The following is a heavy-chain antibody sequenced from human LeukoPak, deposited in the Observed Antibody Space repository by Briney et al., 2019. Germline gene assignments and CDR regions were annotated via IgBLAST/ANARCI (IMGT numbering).Heavy chain of an antibody. CDR3: ARDGLGYCSSTSCFPGGWFDP. CDR2: ISSSGSTI. J-gene: IGHJ5*02. D-gene: IGHD2-2*01. V-gene: IGHV3-48*03. CDR1: GFTFSSYE. Sequence: SLRLSCAASGFTFSSYEMNWVRQAPGKGLEWVSYISSSGSTIYYADSVKGRFTISRDNAKNSLYLQMNSLRAEDTAVYYCARDGLGYCSSTSCFPGGWFDPWGQGTLVTVSS.